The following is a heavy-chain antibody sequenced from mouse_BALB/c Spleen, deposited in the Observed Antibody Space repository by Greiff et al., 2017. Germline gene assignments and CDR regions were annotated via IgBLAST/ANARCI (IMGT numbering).Heavy chain of an antibody. D-gene: IGHD1-1*01. J-gene: IGHJ1*01. CDR2: IDTSDSYT. Sequence: QVQLQQPGAELVMPGASVKMSCKASGYTFTDYWMHWVKQRPGQGLEWIGAIDTSDSYTSYNQKFKGKATLTVDESSSTAYMQLSSLTSEDSAVYYCARRYYYGSSSHWYFDGWGAGTTVTVSS. CDR1: GYTFTDYW. V-gene: IGHV1-69*01. CDR3: ARRYYYGSSSHWYFDG.